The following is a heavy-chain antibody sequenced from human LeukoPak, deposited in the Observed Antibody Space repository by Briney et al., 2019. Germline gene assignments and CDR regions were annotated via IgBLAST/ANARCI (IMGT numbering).Heavy chain of an antibody. Sequence: ASAKVSCKASGGTFSSYAISWVRQAPGQGLEWMGGIIPIFGTANYAQKFQGRVTITADESTSTAYMELSSLRSEDTAVYYCAASVHSSGWYGVWFDPWGQGTLVTVSS. D-gene: IGHD6-19*01. CDR2: IIPIFGTA. CDR3: AASVHSSGWYGVWFDP. V-gene: IGHV1-69*13. CDR1: GGTFSSYA. J-gene: IGHJ5*02.